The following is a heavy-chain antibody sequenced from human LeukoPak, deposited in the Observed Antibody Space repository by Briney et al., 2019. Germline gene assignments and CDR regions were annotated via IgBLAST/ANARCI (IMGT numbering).Heavy chain of an antibody. CDR3: ARGAEYYAIWRGYAGYSDY. V-gene: IGHV4-38-2*02. Sequence: SETLSLTCTVSGYSISNGYYWGWIGQPPGKGLEWVGSIYHRGSTYYNPSLRSRVTISLDRSKKKFSLKLTSVTAADTAVYFCARGAEYYAIWRGYAGYSDYWGQGISVTVSS. CDR1: GYSISNGYY. D-gene: IGHD3-3*01. J-gene: IGHJ4*02. CDR2: IYHRGST.